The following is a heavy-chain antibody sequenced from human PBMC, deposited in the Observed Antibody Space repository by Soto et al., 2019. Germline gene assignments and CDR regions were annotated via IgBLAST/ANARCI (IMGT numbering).Heavy chain of an antibody. D-gene: IGHD3-16*01. CDR1: GGTFSTYD. Sequence: QVQLVQSGAEVKKPGSSVKVACKSFGGTFSTYDFSWVRQAPGQGLEWMGGINPIIGVTHYAQKFQGRVTISALSSTGTAYMELTNLGFEDTALYYCARESLGAKGADHWGQGTLVTVSS. V-gene: IGHV1-69*17. CDR2: INPIIGVT. CDR3: ARESLGAKGADH. J-gene: IGHJ4*02.